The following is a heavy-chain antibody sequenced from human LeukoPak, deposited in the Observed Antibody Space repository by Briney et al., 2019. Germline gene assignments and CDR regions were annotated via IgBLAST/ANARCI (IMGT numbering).Heavy chain of an antibody. V-gene: IGHV1-58*02. D-gene: IGHD6-19*01. CDR2: IVVGSGNT. J-gene: IGHJ4*02. CDR3: AAESSGYNY. CDR1: GFTFTSSA. Sequence: GASVKVSCKASGFTFTSSAMQWVRLARGQRLEWIGRIVVGSGNTNYAQKFQERVTITRDMSTSTAYMELSSLRFEDTAVYYCAAESSGYNYWGQGTLVTVSS.